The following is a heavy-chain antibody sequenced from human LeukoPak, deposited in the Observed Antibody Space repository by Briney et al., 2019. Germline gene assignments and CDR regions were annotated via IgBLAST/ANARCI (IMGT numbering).Heavy chain of an antibody. CDR1: GFTFSNYG. Sequence: GGSLRLSCAASGFTFSNYGMHWVRQAPGKGLEWVAVISYDGSNKYYADSVKGRFTISRDNSKNTLYLQMNSLRAEDAAVYYCVRDLGGRSGHWGQGTLVTVSS. J-gene: IGHJ4*02. V-gene: IGHV3-30*03. D-gene: IGHD1-26*01. CDR3: VRDLGGRSGH. CDR2: ISYDGSNK.